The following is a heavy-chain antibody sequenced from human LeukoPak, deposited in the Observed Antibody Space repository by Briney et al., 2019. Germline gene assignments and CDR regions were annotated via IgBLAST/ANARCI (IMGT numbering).Heavy chain of an antibody. D-gene: IGHD6-19*01. Sequence: GGSLRLSCAASGFTFSSYAMSWVRQAPGKGLEWVSAISGSGGSTYYADSVKGRFTISRDNSKNTLYLQMNSLRAEDTAVYYCARIYFSSGWSYDYWGQGTLVTVSS. V-gene: IGHV3-23*01. CDR3: ARIYFSSGWSYDY. CDR1: GFTFSSYA. J-gene: IGHJ4*02. CDR2: ISGSGGST.